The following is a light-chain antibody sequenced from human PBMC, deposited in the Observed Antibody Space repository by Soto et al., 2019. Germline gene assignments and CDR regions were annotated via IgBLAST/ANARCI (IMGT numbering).Light chain of an antibody. CDR1: SSDVGGYKY. CDR2: EVN. CDR3: SSYAGINNLGV. Sequence: HSALTQPPSASGSPGQSVTISCTGTSSDVGGYKYVSWYQQHPGKAPKLMIFEVNKRPSGVPDRFSGSKSGNTASLTVSGLQAEDEADYYCSSYAGINNLGVFGTGTKLT. J-gene: IGLJ1*01. V-gene: IGLV2-8*01.